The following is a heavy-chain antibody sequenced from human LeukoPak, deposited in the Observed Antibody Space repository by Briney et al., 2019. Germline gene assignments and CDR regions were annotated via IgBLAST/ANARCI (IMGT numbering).Heavy chain of an antibody. CDR2: IKQDGSEK. D-gene: IGHD1-26*01. CDR3: ARVGGSYLRGYYFDY. J-gene: IGHJ4*02. Sequence: GGSLRLSCAASGFTFSSYWMSWVRQAPGKGLEWVANIKQDGSEKYYVDSVKGRFTISRDNAKNSLYLQMNSLRAEDTAVYYCARVGGSYLRGYYFDYWGQGTLVTVSS. CDR1: GFTFSSYW. V-gene: IGHV3-7*01.